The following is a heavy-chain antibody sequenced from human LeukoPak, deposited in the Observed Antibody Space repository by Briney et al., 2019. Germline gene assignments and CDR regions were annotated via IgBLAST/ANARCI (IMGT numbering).Heavy chain of an antibody. J-gene: IGHJ6*02. V-gene: IGHV3-30-3*01. D-gene: IGHD6-19*01. CDR3: ARDPYSSGLAPYYYYGMDV. CDR2: ISYDGSNK. Sequence: GGSLRLSCAASGFTFSSYAMHWVRQAPGKGLEWVAVISYDGSNKYHADSVKGRFTISRDNSKNTLYLQMNSLRAEDTAVYYCARDPYSSGLAPYYYYGMDVWGQGTTVTVSS. CDR1: GFTFSSYA.